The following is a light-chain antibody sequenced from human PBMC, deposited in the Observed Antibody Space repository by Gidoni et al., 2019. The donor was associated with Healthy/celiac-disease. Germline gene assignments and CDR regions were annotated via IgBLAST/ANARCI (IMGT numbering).Light chain of an antibody. V-gene: IGKV1-39*01. CDR3: QQSYSTPYT. CDR2: AAS. Sequence: DIQMTQSPSSLSASVGDRVTITCRASKSISSYLNWYQQKPGTAPKLLIYAASSLQRGVPSRFSGSGSGTDFTLTISSLQPEDFATYYCQQSYSTPYTFGQGTKLEIK. J-gene: IGKJ2*01. CDR1: KSISSY.